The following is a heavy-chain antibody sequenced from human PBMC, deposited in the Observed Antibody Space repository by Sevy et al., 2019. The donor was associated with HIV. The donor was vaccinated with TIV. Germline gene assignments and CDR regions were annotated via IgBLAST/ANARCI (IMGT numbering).Heavy chain of an antibody. CDR1: GGSINSYH. CDR2: VYYTGGT. CDR3: ARRNDFDI. Sequence: SETLSLTCTVSGGSINSYHWNWIRQPPGKGLEWVGYVYYTGGTNYNASLKNRDTISVDRTKNQFSLKLTYVTAADTAVYYCARRNDFDIWGQGTMVTVSS. V-gene: IGHV4-59*08. J-gene: IGHJ3*02.